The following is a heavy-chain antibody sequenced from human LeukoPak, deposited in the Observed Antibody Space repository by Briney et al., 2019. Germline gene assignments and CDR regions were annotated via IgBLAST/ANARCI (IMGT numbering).Heavy chain of an antibody. CDR1: TFSFSSYA. CDR2: ISGSGAST. Sequence: GGSLRLSCEAPTFSFSSYAMSWVRQAPGKGLEWVSTISGSGASTYSTDSVKGRFTISRDNSKNTLYLHMDSLRADDTALYYCAIALYTSSRGWFDPWGQGTLVTVSS. CDR3: AIALYTSSRGWFDP. D-gene: IGHD6-13*01. J-gene: IGHJ5*02. V-gene: IGHV3-23*01.